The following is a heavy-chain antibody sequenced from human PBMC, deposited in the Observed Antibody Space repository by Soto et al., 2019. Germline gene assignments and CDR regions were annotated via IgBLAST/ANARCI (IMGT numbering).Heavy chain of an antibody. D-gene: IGHD3-22*01. CDR1: GGTFSSYA. V-gene: IGHV1-69*01. CDR3: ARGGDYDSSGYYFWFDP. Sequence: QVQLVQSGAEVKKPGSSVKVSCKASGGTFSSYAISWVRQAPGQGLEWMGGIIPIFGTANYAQKFQGRVTITADESTRTAYMELSSLRSEDTAVYYCARGGDYDSSGYYFWFDPWGQGTLVTVSS. J-gene: IGHJ5*02. CDR2: IIPIFGTA.